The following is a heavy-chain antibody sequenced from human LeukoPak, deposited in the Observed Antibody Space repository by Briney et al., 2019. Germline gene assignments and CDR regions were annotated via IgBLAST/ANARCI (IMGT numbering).Heavy chain of an antibody. V-gene: IGHV4-59*01. CDR1: GGSISSYY. D-gene: IGHD3-10*01. CDR3: ARVGADGSGFLFDY. J-gene: IGHJ4*02. Sequence: SETLSLTSTVSGGSISSYYWSWIRQPPGKGLEWIGYIYYSGSTNYNPSLKGRVTISVDTSKNQFSLKLSSVTAADTAVYYCARVGADGSGFLFDYWGQGTLVTVSS. CDR2: IYYSGST.